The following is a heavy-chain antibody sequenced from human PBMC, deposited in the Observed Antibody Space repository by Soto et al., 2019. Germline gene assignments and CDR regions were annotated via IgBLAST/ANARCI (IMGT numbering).Heavy chain of an antibody. V-gene: IGHV1-69*12. CDR2: TIPNFGTA. CDR3: ARIRSDSSSYYLDY. D-gene: IGHD3-22*01. CDR1: GGTFSSYG. J-gene: IGHJ4*02. Sequence: QVQLVQSGAEVKKPGSSVKVSCKASGGTFSSYGISWVRQAPGQGLEWMGGTIPNFGTAHDALKFQGRVTISADESTSPAYMELSSLRYEATAVYYCARIRSDSSSYYLDYWGQGTPVTVSS.